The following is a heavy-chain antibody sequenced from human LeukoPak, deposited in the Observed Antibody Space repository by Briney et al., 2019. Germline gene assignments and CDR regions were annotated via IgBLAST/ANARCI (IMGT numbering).Heavy chain of an antibody. CDR3: TTDPRYGSGSYYPRVYYYGMDV. CDR2: IKSKTDGGTT. D-gene: IGHD3-10*01. V-gene: IGHV3-15*01. Sequence: GGSLRLSCAASGFTFSNAWMSWVRKAPGRELEWVGRIKSKTDGGTTDYAAPVKGSFTISRDDSKNTLYLQMNSLKTEDTAVYYCTTDPRYGSGSYYPRVYYYGMDVWGKGTTVTVSS. CDR1: GFTFSNAW. J-gene: IGHJ6*04.